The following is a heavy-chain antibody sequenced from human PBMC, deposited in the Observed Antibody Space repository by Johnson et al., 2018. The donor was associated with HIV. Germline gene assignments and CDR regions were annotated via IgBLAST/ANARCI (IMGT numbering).Heavy chain of an antibody. V-gene: IGHV3-15*01. D-gene: IGHD2-15*01. J-gene: IGHJ3*02. CDR3: AKDRSGGALGAFDI. CDR2: IKSKTDGGTT. Sequence: VQLVESGGGLVQPGGSLRLSCAASGFTFSNAWMSWVRQAPGKGLEWVGRIKSKTDGGTTDYAAPVKGRFTISRDNSKNTLYLQMNSLRDEDTALYYCAKDRSGGALGAFDIWGHGTMVTVSS. CDR1: GFTFSNAW.